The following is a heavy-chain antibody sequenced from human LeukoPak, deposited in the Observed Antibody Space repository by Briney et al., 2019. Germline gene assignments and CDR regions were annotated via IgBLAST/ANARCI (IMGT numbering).Heavy chain of an antibody. V-gene: IGHV3-48*01. J-gene: IGHJ4*02. CDR1: GFTFSSYS. CDR3: AKATYNWNDHTFDY. CDR2: ISSSSSTI. D-gene: IGHD1-1*01. Sequence: GGSLRLSCAASGFTFSSYSMNWVRQAPGKGLEWVSYISSSSSTIYYADSVKGRFTISRDNAKNSLYLQMNSLRAEDTAVYYCAKATYNWNDHTFDYWGQGTLVTVSS.